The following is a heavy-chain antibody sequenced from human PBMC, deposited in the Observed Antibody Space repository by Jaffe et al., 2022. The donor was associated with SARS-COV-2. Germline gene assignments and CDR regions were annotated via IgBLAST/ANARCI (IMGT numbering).Heavy chain of an antibody. J-gene: IGHJ3*01. D-gene: IGHD3-22*01. CDR2: IDWDDDK. Sequence: QVTLRESGPALVKPTQTLTLTCTFSGFSLSTSGMCVTWIRQPPGKALEWLALIDWDDDKYYSTSLKTRLTISKDTSKNQVVLAMTNMDPVDTGTYYCARMQAIFNYDSSGFYDTFDVWGQGTMVTVSS. V-gene: IGHV2-70*13. CDR3: ARMQAIFNYDSSGFYDTFDV. CDR1: GFSLSTSGMC.